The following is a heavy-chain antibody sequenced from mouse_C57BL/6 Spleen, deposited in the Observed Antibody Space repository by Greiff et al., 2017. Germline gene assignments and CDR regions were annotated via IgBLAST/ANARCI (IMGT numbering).Heavy chain of an antibody. Sequence: QVQLQQSGAELARPGASVKLSCKASGYTFTSYGICWVKQRTGQGLEWIGEIYPGSGNTYYNEKFKGKATLTTDKSSSTAYMELRSLTSEDAAVYFSARSDYYGSSRYALEDWGQGTTVTVAS. V-gene: IGHV1-81*01. CDR1: GYTFTSYG. J-gene: IGHJ4*01. D-gene: IGHD1-1*01. CDR3: ARSDYYGSSRYALED. CDR2: IYPGSGNT.